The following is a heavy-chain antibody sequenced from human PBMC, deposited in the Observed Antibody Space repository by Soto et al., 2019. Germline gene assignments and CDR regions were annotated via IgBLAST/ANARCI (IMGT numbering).Heavy chain of an antibody. D-gene: IGHD5-12*01. CDR3: ARDKPNSGYDYYYYYYGMDV. CDR1: GYTFTSYG. V-gene: IGHV1-18*01. Sequence: QVQLVRSGAEVKKRGASVKVSCKACGYTFTSYGISWVRQAPGQGLEWMGWISAYNGNTNYAQKLQGRVTMTTDTSTSTAYMELRSLSSDDTAVYYCARDKPNSGYDYYYYYYGMDVWGQGTTVTVSS. J-gene: IGHJ6*02. CDR2: ISAYNGNT.